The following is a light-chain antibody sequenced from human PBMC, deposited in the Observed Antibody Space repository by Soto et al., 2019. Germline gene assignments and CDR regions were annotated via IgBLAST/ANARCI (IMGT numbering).Light chain of an antibody. CDR2: EVS. J-gene: IGLJ1*01. V-gene: IGLV2-14*01. Sequence: QSVLIQPPSVSGSPGQSVTISCTGTSSDVGGYNYVSWYQQHPGKAPKLMIYEVSNRPSGVSNRFSGSKSGNTASLTISGLQAEDEADYFCFSFTTDWTHVFGTGTKVTVL. CDR1: SSDVGGYNY. CDR3: FSFTTDWTHV.